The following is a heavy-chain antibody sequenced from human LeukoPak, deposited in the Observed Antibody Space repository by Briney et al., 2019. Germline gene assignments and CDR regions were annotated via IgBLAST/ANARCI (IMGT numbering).Heavy chain of an antibody. CDR3: AKALVAEYYFDY. CDR2: ISYDGSNK. Sequence: PGGSLRLSCAASGFTFSSYAMHWVRQAPGKGLEWVAVISYDGSNKYYADSVKGRFTISRDNSKNTLYLQMNSLRAEDTAVYYCAKALVAEYYFDYWGQGTLVTVSS. J-gene: IGHJ4*02. CDR1: GFTFSSYA. D-gene: IGHD6-19*01. V-gene: IGHV3-30-3*01.